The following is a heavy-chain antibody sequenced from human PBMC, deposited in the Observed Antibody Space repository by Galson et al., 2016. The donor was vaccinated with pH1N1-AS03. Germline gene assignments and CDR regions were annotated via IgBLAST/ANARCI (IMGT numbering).Heavy chain of an antibody. CDR1: GFTFSSYG. D-gene: IGHD1-26*01. Sequence: SLRLSCAASGFTFSSYGTHWVRQAPGKGLEWVAVISYDGSNKYYADSVKGRFTISRDNTKNTLYLQMNSLRAEDTAVYYCAKDPASGEVWDILGALNWFDPSGQGTLVTVSS. J-gene: IGHJ5*02. CDR3: AKDPASGEVWDILGALNWFDP. CDR2: ISYDGSNK. V-gene: IGHV3-30*18.